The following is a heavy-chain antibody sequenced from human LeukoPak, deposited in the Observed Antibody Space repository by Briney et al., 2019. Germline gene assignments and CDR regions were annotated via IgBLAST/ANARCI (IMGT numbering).Heavy chain of an antibody. Sequence: GGSLRLSCAASGFTFSSYAMHWVRQAPGKGLEWVAVISYDGSNKYYADSVKGRFTISRDNSKNTLYLQMSSLRAEDTAVYFCAKLLGDVTTLDSWGQGTLVTVSS. CDR1: GFTFSSYA. D-gene: IGHD3-16*01. CDR2: ISYDGSNK. V-gene: IGHV3-30-3*02. CDR3: AKLLGDVTTLDS. J-gene: IGHJ4*02.